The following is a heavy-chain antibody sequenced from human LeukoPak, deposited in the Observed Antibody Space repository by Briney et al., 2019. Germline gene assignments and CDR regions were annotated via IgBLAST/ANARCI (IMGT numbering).Heavy chain of an antibody. CDR3: AKSMTLQWRGFFDL. V-gene: IGHV3-23*01. D-gene: IGHD6-19*01. CDR2: ISNNGGYT. CDR1: GFTFSSSA. Sequence: GGSLRLSCAASGFTFSSSAMSWVRQAPGKGLEWVSAISNNGGYTYYADSVQGRFTISRDNSKSTLCLQMNSLRAEDTAVYYCAKSMTLQWRGFFDLWGRGTHVTVSS. J-gene: IGHJ2*01.